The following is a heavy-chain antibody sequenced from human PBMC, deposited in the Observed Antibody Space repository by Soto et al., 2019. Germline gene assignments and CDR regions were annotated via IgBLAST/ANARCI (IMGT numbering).Heavy chain of an antibody. CDR2: IYPGDSDT. D-gene: IGHD4-17*01. CDR3: ARHVITVASAFDI. J-gene: IGHJ3*02. Sequence: PGESLKISCKGSGYSFTSFWIGLGSQMHGKGPEWMGIIYPGDSDTRYSPSFQGQVTIPADNSTSTAYLQWSSLKASDTAMYYCARHVITVASAFDIWGQGTMVTVSS. V-gene: IGHV5-51*01. CDR1: GYSFTSFW.